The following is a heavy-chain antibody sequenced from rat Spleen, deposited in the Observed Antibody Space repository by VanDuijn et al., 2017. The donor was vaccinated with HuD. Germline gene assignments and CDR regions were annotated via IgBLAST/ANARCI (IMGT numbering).Heavy chain of an antibody. CDR1: GFTFSHYG. Sequence: EVQLVESGGGLVQPGRSLKLSCAASGFTFSHYGMAWVRQAPKKGLEWVATISYDGSSTYYRDSVKGRFTISRDNAKSTLYLQMDSLRSEDTATYYCARHNSGYGVMDAWGQGASVTVSS. D-gene: IGHD4-3*01. J-gene: IGHJ4*01. CDR3: ARHNSGYGVMDA. CDR2: ISYDGSST. V-gene: IGHV5-7*01.